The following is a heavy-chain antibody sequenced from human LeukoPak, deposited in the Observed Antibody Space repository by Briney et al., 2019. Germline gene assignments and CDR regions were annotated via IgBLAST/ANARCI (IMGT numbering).Heavy chain of an antibody. V-gene: IGHV3-48*04. CDR3: GRDYEERTADY. Sequence: GGSLRLSCALSVFNFCKYWMHWVPQAPGKGRGGVSYLSSSSRMMNYAESVRGRFTLSRDNAKSLLYLQMNSLRAEETDVYYCGRDYEERTADYWGQGTLVTLSS. D-gene: IGHD2-21*02. CDR2: LSSSSRMM. CDR1: VFNFCKYW. J-gene: IGHJ4*02.